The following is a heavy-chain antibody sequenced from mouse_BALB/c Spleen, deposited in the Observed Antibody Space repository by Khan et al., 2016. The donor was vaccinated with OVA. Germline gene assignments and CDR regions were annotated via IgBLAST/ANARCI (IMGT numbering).Heavy chain of an antibody. V-gene: IGHV1S81*02. CDR3: TRSVWAAFAY. Sequence: QVQLQQPGAELVKPGASVKLSCKASGYTFTSYYIYWVKQRPGQGLEWIGGINPSNGDTYFNEKFESKATLTVDKSSSTAFMQVSSLTSEDSAVYYCTRSVWAAFAYWGQGTLVTVSA. CDR2: INPSNGDT. J-gene: IGHJ3*01. CDR1: GYTFTSYY.